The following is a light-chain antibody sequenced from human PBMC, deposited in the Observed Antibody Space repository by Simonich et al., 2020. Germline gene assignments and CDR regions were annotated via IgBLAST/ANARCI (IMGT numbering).Light chain of an antibody. CDR3: MQALQTPWT. CDR2: LGS. V-gene: IGKV2-28*01. J-gene: IGKJ1*01. Sequence: DIVMTQSPLSLPVTPGEQASISCRSSQSLLHSNGYNYLDWYLQKPGQSPQLLIYLGSTRASGVPDRFSGSGSGTDFTLKISRVEAEDVGVYYCMQALQTPWTFGQGTKVEIK. CDR1: QSLLHSNGYNY.